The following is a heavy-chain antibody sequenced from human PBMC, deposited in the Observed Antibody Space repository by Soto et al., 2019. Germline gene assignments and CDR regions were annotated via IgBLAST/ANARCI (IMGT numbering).Heavy chain of an antibody. CDR1: GSSITSNYY. Sequence: ETLSLTCAVSGSSITSNYYWGWIRQSPGKGLEWIGSIYHSGSTYYNPPLKSRVTISVDTSKNQFSLKLSSVTAADTAVYYCVRDQRSYYSPSLDYWGRGTLVTVSS. D-gene: IGHD1-26*01. CDR2: IYHSGST. J-gene: IGHJ4*02. V-gene: IGHV4-38-2*02. CDR3: VRDQRSYYSPSLDY.